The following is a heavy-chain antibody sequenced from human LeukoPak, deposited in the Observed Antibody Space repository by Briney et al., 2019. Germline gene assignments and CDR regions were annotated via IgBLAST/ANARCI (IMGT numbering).Heavy chain of an antibody. CDR2: IGGGGGART. J-gene: IGHJ4*02. Sequence: GGSLRLSCAASGFTFSSYWMSWVRQAPGKGLEWVSGIGGGGGARTYYADSVKGRFTISRDNSKNTLYLQMNSLRAEDTAVYYCAKKVSAVAGERGLDCWGQGTLVAVSS. D-gene: IGHD6-19*01. V-gene: IGHV3-23*01. CDR3: AKKVSAVAGERGLDC. CDR1: GFTFSSYW.